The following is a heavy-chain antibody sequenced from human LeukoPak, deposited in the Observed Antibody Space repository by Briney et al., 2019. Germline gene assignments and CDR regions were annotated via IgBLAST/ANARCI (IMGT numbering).Heavy chain of an antibody. CDR2: ISGYNGNT. CDR1: GYTLTSYG. V-gene: IGHV1-18*01. D-gene: IGHD3-10*01. J-gene: IGHJ4*02. Sequence: ASVKVSCKASGYTLTSYGFSWVRQAPGQGLEWMGWISGYNGNTNYAQNLQGRVTMTIDTSTSTAYMELRSLRSDDTAVYHCARDPAFRGAQMEYWGQGTLVTVSS. CDR3: ARDPAFRGAQMEY.